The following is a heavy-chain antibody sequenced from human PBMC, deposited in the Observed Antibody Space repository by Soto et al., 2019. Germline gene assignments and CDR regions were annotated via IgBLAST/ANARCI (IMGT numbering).Heavy chain of an antibody. D-gene: IGHD5-18*01. CDR2: IWYDGSNK. V-gene: IGHV3-33*01. J-gene: IGHJ4*02. Sequence: QVQLVESGGGVVQPGRSLRLSCAASGFTFSSYGMHGVRQAPGKGLEWVAVIWYDGSNKYYADSVKGRFTISRDNSKNTLYLQMNSLRAEDTAVYYCARAWIQLWAGVDYWGQGTLVTVSS. CDR1: GFTFSSYG. CDR3: ARAWIQLWAGVDY.